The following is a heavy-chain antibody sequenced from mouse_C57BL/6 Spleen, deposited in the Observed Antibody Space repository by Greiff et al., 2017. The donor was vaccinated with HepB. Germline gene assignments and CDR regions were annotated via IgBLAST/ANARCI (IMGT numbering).Heavy chain of an antibody. D-gene: IGHD2-1*01. CDR1: GYAFSSYW. Sequence: QVQLQQSGAELVKPGASVKISCKASGYAFSSYWMNWVKQRPGKGLEWIGQIYPGDGDTNYNGKFKGKATLTADKSSSTAYMQLSSLTSEDSAVYFCAREGDIYYGNYWYFDVWGTGTTVTVSS. V-gene: IGHV1-80*01. J-gene: IGHJ1*03. CDR3: AREGDIYYGNYWYFDV. CDR2: IYPGDGDT.